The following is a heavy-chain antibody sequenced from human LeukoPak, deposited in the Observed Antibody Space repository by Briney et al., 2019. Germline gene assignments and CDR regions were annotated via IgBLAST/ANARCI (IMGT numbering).Heavy chain of an antibody. CDR1: GGSISSYY. CDR3: AREWELNFDY. Sequence: SETLSLTCTVSGGSISSYYWSWIRQPPGKGLEWIGYIYYSGSTNYNPSLKSRVTISVDTSKNQFSLKLSSVTAADTAVYYCAREWELNFDYWGQGTLVTVSS. CDR2: IYYSGST. J-gene: IGHJ4*02. V-gene: IGHV4-59*12. D-gene: IGHD1-26*01.